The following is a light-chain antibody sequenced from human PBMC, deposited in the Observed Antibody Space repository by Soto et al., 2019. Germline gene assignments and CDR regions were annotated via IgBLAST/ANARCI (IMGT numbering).Light chain of an antibody. V-gene: IGKV3-15*01. CDR1: QSVRRN. J-gene: IGKJ4*01. Sequence: MTQSPSSLSASVGDRVTITCRASQSVRRNLAWYQQKPGQAPRLLISGASTRATGIPARFSGSGSGTEFILTISSLQSEDFAVYYCQQYSKWPLTFGGGTKVDNK. CDR3: QQYSKWPLT. CDR2: GAS.